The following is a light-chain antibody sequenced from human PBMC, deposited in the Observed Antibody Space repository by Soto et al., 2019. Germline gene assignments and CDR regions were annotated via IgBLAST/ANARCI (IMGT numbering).Light chain of an antibody. CDR3: QQYGSSPPR. J-gene: IGKJ1*01. CDR1: QSVSRY. V-gene: IGKV3-20*01. Sequence: EIVLTQPPATLSLSPGERATLSCRASQSVSRYLVWYQQKPGQAPSLLIYDASNRATGIPARFSGSGSGTDFTLTISRLEPEDFAVYFCQQYGSSPPRFGQGTKVDIK. CDR2: DAS.